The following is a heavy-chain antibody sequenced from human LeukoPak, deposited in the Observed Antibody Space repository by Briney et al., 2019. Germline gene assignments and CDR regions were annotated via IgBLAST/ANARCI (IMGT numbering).Heavy chain of an antibody. D-gene: IGHD5-18*01. CDR3: ARDPAAPAMDLDY. J-gene: IGHJ4*02. CDR2: INPNSGGT. V-gene: IGHV1-2*02. CDR1: GYTFTGYY. Sequence: GASVKVSCKASGYTFTGYYMHWVRQAPGQGLEWMGWINPNSGGTNYAQKFQGTVTMTRDTSISTVYMELSRLRYDDTAVHYCARDPAAPAMDLDYWGQGTLVTVSS.